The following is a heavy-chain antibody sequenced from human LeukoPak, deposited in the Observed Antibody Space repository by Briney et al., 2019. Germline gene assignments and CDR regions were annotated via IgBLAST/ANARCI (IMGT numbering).Heavy chain of an antibody. D-gene: IGHD5-18*01. CDR1: GYTFTGYY. J-gene: IGHJ4*02. Sequence: ASVKVSCKASGYTFTGYYMHWVRQAPGQGLGWMGWINPNSGGTNYAQKFQGRVTMTRDTSISTAYMELSRLRSDDTAVYYCARVKGSYEAVTGWGQGTLVTVSS. CDR3: ARVKGSYEAVTG. V-gene: IGHV1-2*02. CDR2: INPNSGGT.